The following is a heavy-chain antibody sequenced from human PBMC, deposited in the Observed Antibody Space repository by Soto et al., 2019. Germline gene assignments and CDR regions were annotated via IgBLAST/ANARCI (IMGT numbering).Heavy chain of an antibody. J-gene: IGHJ4*02. CDR3: ARDGVGVTTFGGYFDS. Sequence: GGSLRLSCAASGFTFSSNWMSWVRQAPGKGLAWVANINQDGSEKYYVDSVKGRFTISRDNSKNTLYLEMNSLRAEDTAVYYWARDGVGVTTFGGYFDSWAKGTLVTVSS. D-gene: IGHD3-3*01. V-gene: IGHV3-7*01. CDR1: GFTFSSNW. CDR2: INQDGSEK.